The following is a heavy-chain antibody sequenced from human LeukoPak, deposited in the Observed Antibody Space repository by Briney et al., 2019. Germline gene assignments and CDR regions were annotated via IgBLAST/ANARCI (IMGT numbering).Heavy chain of an antibody. Sequence: KPGASVKVSCRASGYTFTSYGISWVRQAPGQGLEWMGGIIPILGIANYAQKFQGRVTITADKSTSTAYMELSSLRSEDTAVYYCARVIHGSTSPYCGWFDPWGQGTLVTVSS. D-gene: IGHD2-2*01. CDR3: ARVIHGSTSPYCGWFDP. J-gene: IGHJ5*02. V-gene: IGHV1-69*10. CDR1: GYTFTSYG. CDR2: IIPILGIA.